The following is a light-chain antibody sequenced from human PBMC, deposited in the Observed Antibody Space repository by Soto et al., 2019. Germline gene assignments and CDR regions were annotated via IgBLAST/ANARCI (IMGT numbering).Light chain of an antibody. J-gene: IGLJ3*02. CDR1: SGSVSTNYF. CDR2: TTN. V-gene: IGLV8-61*01. Sequence: QTVVTQEPSFSVSPGGTVTLTCGLTSGSVSTNYFPSWYQQTPGRAPRTLIYTTNTRSSGVPDRFSGSIIGNKAALTITGAQADDESDYYCVLYVGRGISVFGGGTKLTVL. CDR3: VLYVGRGISV.